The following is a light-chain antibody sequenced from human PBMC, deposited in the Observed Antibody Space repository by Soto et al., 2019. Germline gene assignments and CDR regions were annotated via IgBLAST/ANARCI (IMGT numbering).Light chain of an antibody. CDR2: DVS. CDR3: CSFTSSSTFV. CDR1: SSDVGGYNY. V-gene: IGLV2-11*01. J-gene: IGLJ1*01. Sequence: QSALTQPRSVSGSPGQSVTISCTGTSSDVGGYNYVSWYQKYPGKAPRLMIYDVSKRPSGVPDRFSGSKSGNTASLTISGLQAEDEADYYCCSFTSSSTFVFGTGTKVTVL.